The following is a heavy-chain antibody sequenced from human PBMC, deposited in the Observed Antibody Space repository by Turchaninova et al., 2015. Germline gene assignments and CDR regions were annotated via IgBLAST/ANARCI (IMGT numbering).Heavy chain of an antibody. J-gene: IGHJ4*02. V-gene: IGHV3-72*01. CDR3: ARGSFGGYPHFDS. CDR1: GFTFSDHY. CDR2: ASNRANGYTT. Sequence: EVGLVEFWGGLVTPGGARRVCGAAFGFTFSDHYMDCLLQSPGKGLECVGRASNRANGYTTEYSPSVRGRFTVSRDAAENSLYLQMNSLQTDDTAVYFCARGSFGGYPHFDSWGQGTLVTVSS. D-gene: IGHD3-10*01.